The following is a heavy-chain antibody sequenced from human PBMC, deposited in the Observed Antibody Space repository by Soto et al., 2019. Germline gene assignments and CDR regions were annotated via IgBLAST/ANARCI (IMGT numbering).Heavy chain of an antibody. D-gene: IGHD5-12*01. V-gene: IGHV1-2*02. CDR1: GYTFSDYY. CDR2: INPNSGDT. J-gene: IGHJ6*03. Sequence: QVQLVQSGAEVKKPGASVTVSCKASGYTFSDYYLHWVRQAPGQGPEWMGWINPNSGDTKYAQKCRGRVTRTRDTSVRTAFMELNRLKSDDTAVYYCARESGGATATLDYYYFYMDVWGKGTTVTVSS. CDR3: ARESGGATATLDYYYFYMDV.